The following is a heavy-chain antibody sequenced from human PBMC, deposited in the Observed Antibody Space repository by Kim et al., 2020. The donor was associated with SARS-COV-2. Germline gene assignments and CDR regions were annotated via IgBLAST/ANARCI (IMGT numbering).Heavy chain of an antibody. V-gene: IGHV3-30*18. CDR3: AKDSSGYSGSSDY. Sequence: GGSLRLSCAASGFTFSSYGMHWVRQAPGKGLEWVAVIRNDGSNKFYADSVKGRFTISRDNSKDTLYLQMNSLRAEDTAVYFCAKDSSGYSGSSDYWGQGTLVTVSS. J-gene: IGHJ4*02. CDR1: GFTFSSYG. CDR2: IRNDGSNK. D-gene: IGHD5-12*01.